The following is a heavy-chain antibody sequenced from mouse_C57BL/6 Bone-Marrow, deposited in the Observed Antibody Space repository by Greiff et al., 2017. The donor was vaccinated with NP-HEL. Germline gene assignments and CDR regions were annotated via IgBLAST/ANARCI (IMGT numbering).Heavy chain of an antibody. CDR1: GYTFTSYW. CDR3: TVYYYGSSRRFAY. J-gene: IGHJ3*01. D-gene: IGHD1-1*01. Sequence: EVQLQQSGTVLARPGASVKMSCKTSGYTFTSYWMHWVKQRPGQGLEWIGAIYPGNSDTSYNQKFKGKAKLTAVTSASTAYMELSSLTNEDSAVYYCTVYYYGSSRRFAYWGQGTLVTVSA. V-gene: IGHV1-5*01. CDR2: IYPGNSDT.